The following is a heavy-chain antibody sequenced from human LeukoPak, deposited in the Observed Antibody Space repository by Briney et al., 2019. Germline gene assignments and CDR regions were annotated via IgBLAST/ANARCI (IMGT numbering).Heavy chain of an antibody. Sequence: SETLSLTCTVSGGSISSSSYYWGWIRQPPGKGLEWIGSIYYSGSTYYNPSLKSRVTISVDTSKNQFSLELSSVTAADTAVYYCARGGSSTSCYEWWGQGTLVTVSS. CDR1: GGSISSSSYY. CDR3: ARGGSSTSCYEW. J-gene: IGHJ4*02. V-gene: IGHV4-39*07. D-gene: IGHD2-2*01. CDR2: IYYSGST.